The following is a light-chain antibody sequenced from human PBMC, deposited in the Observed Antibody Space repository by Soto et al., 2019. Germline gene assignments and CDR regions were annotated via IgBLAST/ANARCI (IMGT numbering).Light chain of an antibody. J-gene: IGLJ2*01. CDR1: SSNIGTDT. V-gene: IGLV1-44*01. Sequence: QSVLTQPPSASGTPGQTVAISCSGSSSNIGTDTVNWYQQLPGTAPKLLIYSNNQRPSGVPDRFSGSKSGTSASLAISGLQAEYEADFYCAAWDDSLNGVVFGGGTKLTVL. CDR3: AAWDDSLNGVV. CDR2: SNN.